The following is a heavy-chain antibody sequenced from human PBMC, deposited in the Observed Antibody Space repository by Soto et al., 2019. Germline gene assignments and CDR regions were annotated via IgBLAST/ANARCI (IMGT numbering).Heavy chain of an antibody. Sequence: QVQLVESGGGLVQPGKSLRLSCAASGIAFSGCGMFWVRQTPSKGLEWVAAISSDGSQKYYADSVKGRFTISRDNSKNTLYVQMDGLTTEYTAVSYCANNIVRGHWYCNLLGRCTLVPVSS. D-gene: IGHD3-10*01. J-gene: IGHJ2*01. V-gene: IGHV3-30*18. CDR3: ANNIVRGHWYCNL. CDR2: ISSDGSQK. CDR1: GIAFSGCG.